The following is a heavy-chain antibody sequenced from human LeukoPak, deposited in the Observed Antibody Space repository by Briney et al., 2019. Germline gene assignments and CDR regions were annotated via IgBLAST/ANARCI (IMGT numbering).Heavy chain of an antibody. CDR3: ATGTGGSYTWGTYYFDY. CDR1: GLGFSSA. D-gene: IGHD1-26*01. J-gene: IGHJ4*02. V-gene: IGHV3-23*01. CDR2: ISGSGDRT. Sequence: GGSLRLSCAASGLGFSSAMNWVRQAPGKGLEWVSAISGSGDRTYYGDSVKGRFTISRDNSKNTLYLQMNSLRAEDTAVYYCATGTGGSYTWGTYYFDYWGQGALVTASS.